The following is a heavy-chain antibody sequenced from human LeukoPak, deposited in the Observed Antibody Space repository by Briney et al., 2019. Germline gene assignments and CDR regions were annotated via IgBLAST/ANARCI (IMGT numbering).Heavy chain of an antibody. J-gene: IGHJ5*02. CDR1: GGSISNYY. V-gene: IGHV4-4*07. Sequence: SETLSLTCAVSGGSISNYYWSWIRQPAGKGLEWIGRIYTSGSTSYNPSLKSRVTMSVDTSKNQFSLKLSSVTAADTAVYYCARDSFSSSWPKWFDPWGQGILVAVSS. D-gene: IGHD6-13*01. CDR3: ARDSFSSSWPKWFDP. CDR2: IYTSGST.